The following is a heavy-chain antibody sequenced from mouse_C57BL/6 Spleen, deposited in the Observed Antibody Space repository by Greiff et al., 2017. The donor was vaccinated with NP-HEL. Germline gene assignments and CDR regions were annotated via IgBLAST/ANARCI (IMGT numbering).Heavy chain of an antibody. CDR3: ARGISYGNYDWYFDV. D-gene: IGHD2-1*01. V-gene: IGHV1-26*01. Sequence: EVQLQQSGPELVKPGASVKISCKASGYTFTDYYMNWVKQSHGQSLEWIGDINPNNGGTSYNQKFKGKATLTVDKSSSTAYMELRSLTSEYSAVYDCARGISYGNYDWYFDVWGTGTTVTVSS. CDR1: GYTFTDYY. CDR2: INPNNGGT. J-gene: IGHJ1*03.